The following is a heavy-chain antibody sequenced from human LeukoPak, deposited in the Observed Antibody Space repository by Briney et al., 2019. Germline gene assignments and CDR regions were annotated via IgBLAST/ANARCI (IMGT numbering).Heavy chain of an antibody. CDR1: GFTFSSYE. J-gene: IGHJ4*02. CDR3: AKAIDY. Sequence: GGSLRLSCAATGFTFSSYEMNWVRQAPGKGLEWVSYISSSGSTIYYADSVKGRFTISKDDAKNSLYLQMNSLRADDTAVYYCAKAIDYWGLGTLVTVSS. CDR2: ISSSGSTI. V-gene: IGHV3-48*03.